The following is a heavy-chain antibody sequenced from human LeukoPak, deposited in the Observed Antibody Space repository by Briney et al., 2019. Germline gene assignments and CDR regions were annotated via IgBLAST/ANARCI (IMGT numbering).Heavy chain of an antibody. Sequence: SETLSLTCTVSGGSISSGGYYWSWIRQHPGKGLEWIGYIYYSGSTYYNPSLKSRVTISVDTSKNQFSLKLSSVTAADTAVYYCARDIYYYGSGSYLCYGMDVWGQGTTVTVSS. J-gene: IGHJ6*02. CDR3: ARDIYYYGSGSYLCYGMDV. V-gene: IGHV4-31*03. CDR1: GGSISSGGYY. CDR2: IYYSGST. D-gene: IGHD3-10*01.